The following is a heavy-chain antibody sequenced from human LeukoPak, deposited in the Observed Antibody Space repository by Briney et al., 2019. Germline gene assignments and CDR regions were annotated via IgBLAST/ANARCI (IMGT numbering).Heavy chain of an antibody. D-gene: IGHD3-10*01. CDR1: GYTFTSYD. Sequence: ASVKVSCKASGYTFTSYDINWVRQATGQGLEWMGWMNPNSGNTGYAQKFQGRVTMTRNTSISTAYMELSSLRSEDTAVYYCAREDGSGSYYYYYYGMDVWGQGTTVTVSS. CDR2: MNPNSGNT. CDR3: AREDGSGSYYYYYYGMDV. J-gene: IGHJ6*02. V-gene: IGHV1-8*01.